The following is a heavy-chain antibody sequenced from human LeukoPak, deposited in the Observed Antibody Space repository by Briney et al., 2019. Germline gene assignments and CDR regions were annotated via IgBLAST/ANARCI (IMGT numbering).Heavy chain of an antibody. D-gene: IGHD6-19*01. CDR3: AREGGSGWYSGWFDP. V-gene: IGHV3-7*01. Sequence: GGSLRLSCAASGFTFSRSWMHWVRQAPGKGLEWVASIKEDGSEKYYVDSVKGRFTISRDNAKNSLYLQMNSLRAEDTAVYYCAREGGSGWYSGWFDPWGQGTLVTVSS. CDR1: GFTFSRSW. J-gene: IGHJ5*02. CDR2: IKEDGSEK.